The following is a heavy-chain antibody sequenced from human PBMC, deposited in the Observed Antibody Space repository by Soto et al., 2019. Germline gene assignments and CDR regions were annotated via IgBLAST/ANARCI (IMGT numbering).Heavy chain of an antibody. V-gene: IGHV4-4*02. J-gene: IGHJ4*02. CDR1: GGSISSSNW. CDR3: ARGGYYDILTGYYSYFDY. D-gene: IGHD3-9*01. CDR2: IYHSGST. Sequence: PSETLSLTCAVSGGSISSSNWWSWVRQPPGKGLEWIGEIYHSGSTNYNPSLKSRVTISVDKSKNQFSLKLSSVTAADTAVYYCARGGYYDILTGYYSYFDYWGQGTLVTVSS.